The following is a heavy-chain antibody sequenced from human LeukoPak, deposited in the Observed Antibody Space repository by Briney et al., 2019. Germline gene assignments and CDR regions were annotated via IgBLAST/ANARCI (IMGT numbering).Heavy chain of an antibody. D-gene: IGHD3-22*01. J-gene: IGHJ4*02. CDR1: GFTFDDYA. CDR3: EKARGSYDSSAPNY. CDR2: ISWSSGSI. V-gene: IGHV3-9*01. Sequence: GGSLRLSCVASGFTFDDYAMHWVRQAPGKGLEWVSGISWSSGSIGYADSVKGRFTISRDNAKNSLYLQMNSLRPEDTALYYCEKARGSYDSSAPNYGGQEPLVTFSS.